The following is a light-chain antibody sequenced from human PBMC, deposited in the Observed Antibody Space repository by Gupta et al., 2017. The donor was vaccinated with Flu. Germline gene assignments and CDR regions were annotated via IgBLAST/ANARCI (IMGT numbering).Light chain of an antibody. J-gene: IGKJ1*01. CDR1: QSMSSY. CDR2: AAS. CDR3: QQCYSNPWT. Sequence: GDRGTITCRASQSMSSYLNWYQQKPGTAPRLLIYAASSLQSGVPSRFSGSGAGTDFTLTITSLQPEDFATYYCQQCYSNPWTFGQGTKVEIK. V-gene: IGKV1-39*01.